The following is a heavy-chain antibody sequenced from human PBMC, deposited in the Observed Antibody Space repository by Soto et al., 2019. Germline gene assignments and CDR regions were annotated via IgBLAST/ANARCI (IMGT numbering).Heavy chain of an antibody. D-gene: IGHD3-9*01. V-gene: IGHV4-31*03. CDR1: GGPIRSGDCY. J-gene: IGHJ5*01. CDR3: ARSMYSDILTGHNWFDP. CDR2: IYYSGST. Sequence: SETLSLTCTVSGGPIRSGDCYWSWIRQHPGKGLEWIGYIYYSGSTSYNPSLKSRPTISVDTSQNQFSLKLSSVTAADTAVYYCARSMYSDILTGHNWFDPWGQGTLVTVSS.